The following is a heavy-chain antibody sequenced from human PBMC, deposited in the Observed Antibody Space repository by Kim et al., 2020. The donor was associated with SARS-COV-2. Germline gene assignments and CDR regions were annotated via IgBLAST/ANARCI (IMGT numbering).Heavy chain of an antibody. CDR3: AGRLPYFDY. V-gene: IGHV4-4*07. D-gene: IGHD2-15*01. CDR2: IYTSEST. Sequence: SETLSLTCTVSGGSISSYYWSWIWHPAGQGLEWIGRIYTSESTNYNPSLKSRVTMSVDTSKNQFSLRLSSVTAADTAGYYCAGRLPYFDYWGQGTLVTVSS. CDR1: GGSISSYY. J-gene: IGHJ4*02.